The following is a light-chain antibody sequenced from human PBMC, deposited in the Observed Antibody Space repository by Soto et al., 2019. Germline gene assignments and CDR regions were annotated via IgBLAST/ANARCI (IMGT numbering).Light chain of an antibody. CDR3: QQYYSYPIT. CDR2: AAS. Sequence: AIRMTQSPSSLSASTGDRVTITCRASQGISSYLAWYQQKPGKAPKLLIYAASTLQSGVPSRFSGSGSGTDFTLTISCLQSEDFATYYYQQYYSYPITFGQGTRLEIK. CDR1: QGISSY. V-gene: IGKV1-8*01. J-gene: IGKJ5*01.